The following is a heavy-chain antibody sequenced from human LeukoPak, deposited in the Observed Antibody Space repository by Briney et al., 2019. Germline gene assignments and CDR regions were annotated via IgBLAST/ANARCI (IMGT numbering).Heavy chain of an antibody. V-gene: IGHV1-18*04. CDR2: ISVYNGNT. J-gene: IGHJ4*02. Sequence: ASVKVSCKASGYTFTSHGISWVRQAPGQGLEWIAWISVYNGNTFYAQNLQDRVTVTTDTSTSTAYMELRNLRSDDTAVYYCARDTNYEIDYWGQGTQVTVSS. CDR1: GYTFTSHG. CDR3: ARDTNYEIDY. D-gene: IGHD4/OR15-4a*01.